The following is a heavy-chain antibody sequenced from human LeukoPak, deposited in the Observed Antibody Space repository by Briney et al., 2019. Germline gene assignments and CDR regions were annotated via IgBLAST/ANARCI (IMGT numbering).Heavy chain of an antibody. CDR2: IYYSENT. Sequence: SETLSLTCTVSGGSINSAHYYWSWIRQPPGEGLEWMGYIYYSENTYYNPSLKSRITISLDTSKNQFSLTLSSVTAADTAIYYCARVRVSSSGSQCPDWFDPWGQGTLVTVSS. V-gene: IGHV4-30-4*01. D-gene: IGHD3-10*01. CDR1: GGSINSAHYY. J-gene: IGHJ5*02. CDR3: ARVRVSSSGSQCPDWFDP.